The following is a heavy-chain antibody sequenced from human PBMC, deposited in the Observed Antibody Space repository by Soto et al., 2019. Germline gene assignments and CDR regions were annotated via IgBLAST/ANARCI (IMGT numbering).Heavy chain of an antibody. CDR3: AKATKGSLYYYYGMDV. CDR2: ISGSGGSI. J-gene: IGHJ6*02. Sequence: GGSLRLSCAASGFTFSTYAMNWVRQAPGKGLEWVSVISGSGGSIYYVDSVKGRFTISRDNSKNTLYLQMNSLRADDTAIYYCAKATKGSLYYYYGMDVWGQGTTVTV. V-gene: IGHV3-23*01. CDR1: GFTFSTYA.